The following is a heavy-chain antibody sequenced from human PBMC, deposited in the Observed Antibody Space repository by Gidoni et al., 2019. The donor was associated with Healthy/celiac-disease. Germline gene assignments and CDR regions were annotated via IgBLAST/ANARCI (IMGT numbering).Heavy chain of an antibody. Sequence: QVQLVQSGAEVKKPGSSVKVSCKASGGTFSSYTISWVRQAPGQGLEWMGRIIPILGIANYAQKFQGRVTITADKSTSTAYMELSSLRSEDTAVYYCARSLYYYDSSGYYTNRFDYWGQGTLVTVSS. V-gene: IGHV1-69*02. CDR2: IIPILGIA. J-gene: IGHJ4*02. CDR3: ARSLYYYDSSGYYTNRFDY. D-gene: IGHD3-22*01. CDR1: GGTFSSYT.